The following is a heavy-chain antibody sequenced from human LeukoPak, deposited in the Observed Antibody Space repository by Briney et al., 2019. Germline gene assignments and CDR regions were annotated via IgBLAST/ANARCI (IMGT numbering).Heavy chain of an antibody. CDR3: ARGVTPGAY. V-gene: IGHV3-64*04. Sequence: GGSLRLSCTASGFTLSSYVMHWVRQAPGKGLEYVSAVDRNGGWTYYVDSVKGRFTISRDNAKNTLYLQMNSLRAEDTAVYYCARGVTPGAYWSQGPLVTVSS. CDR2: VDRNGGWT. D-gene: IGHD5-18*01. CDR1: GFTLSSYV. J-gene: IGHJ4*02.